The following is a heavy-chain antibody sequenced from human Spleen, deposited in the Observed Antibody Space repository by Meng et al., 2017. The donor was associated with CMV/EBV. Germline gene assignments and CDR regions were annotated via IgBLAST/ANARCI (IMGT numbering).Heavy chain of an antibody. CDR1: GFTVSTIS. CDR2: IKPSGTT. V-gene: IGHV3-53*05. J-gene: IGHJ5*01. Sequence: GGSLRLSCAASGFTVSTISMNWVRQAPGKGLEWVSLIKPSGTTQYADSAKGRFTISRDNSKNSLSLQMNSLRTEDTASYYCAKDAGGYSYGHLDSWGQGTLVTVSS. CDR3: AKDAGGYSYGHLDS. D-gene: IGHD5-18*01.